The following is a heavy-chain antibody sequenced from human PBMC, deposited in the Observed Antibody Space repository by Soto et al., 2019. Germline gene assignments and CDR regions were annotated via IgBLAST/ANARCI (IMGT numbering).Heavy chain of an antibody. J-gene: IGHJ5*01. Sequence: GGSLRLACAGSGFTARNQGMNWVRQAPGKGLEWVANIKADGSEKYYVDSVKGRFTISRDNAKNSLYPQMNSLRAEDTAVYYCARARGVDSGGPGTLVTVSS. CDR1: GFTARNQG. D-gene: IGHD3-16*01. V-gene: IGHV3-7*03. CDR3: ARARGVDS. CDR2: IKADGSEK.